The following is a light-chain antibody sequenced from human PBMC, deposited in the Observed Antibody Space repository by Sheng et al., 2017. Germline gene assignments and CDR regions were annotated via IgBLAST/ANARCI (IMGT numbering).Light chain of an antibody. CDR2: GAS. V-gene: IGKV3-20*01. CDR1: QSVSTY. CDR3: QQYGSSPRT. Sequence: EIVLTQSPGTLSVSPGERATLSCRASQSVSTYLAWYQQKPGQAPRLLIYGASSRATGIPDRFSGSGSGTDFTLTISRLEPEDFAVYYCQQYGSSPRTFGPG. J-gene: IGKJ3*01.